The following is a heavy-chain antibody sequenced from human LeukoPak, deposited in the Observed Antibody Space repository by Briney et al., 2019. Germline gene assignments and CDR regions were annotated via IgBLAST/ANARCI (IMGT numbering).Heavy chain of an antibody. J-gene: IGHJ4*02. CDR3: ARDWREWIQLWLLTY. CDR1: GFTFSSYW. Sequence: GGSLRLSCAASGFTFSSYWMHWVRQAPGKGLVWVSRINSDGSSTSYADSVKGRFTISRDNSKNTLYLQMNSLRADDTAVYYCARDWREWIQLWLLTYWGQGTLVTVSS. V-gene: IGHV3-74*01. CDR2: INSDGSST. D-gene: IGHD5-18*01.